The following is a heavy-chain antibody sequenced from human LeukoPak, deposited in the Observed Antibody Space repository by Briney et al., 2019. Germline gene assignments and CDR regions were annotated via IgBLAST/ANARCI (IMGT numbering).Heavy chain of an antibody. J-gene: IGHJ5*02. CDR3: AKDSVQVPAGWLDP. CDR1: GFTFSSYS. Sequence: GGSLRLSCAASGFTFSSYSMNWVRQAPGKGLEWVSGISGTAVSTHYADSVKGRFTTSRDNSKNTLYLQLNSLRAEDTAIYYCAKDSVQVPAGWLDPWGQGTLVTVSS. V-gene: IGHV3-23*01. CDR2: ISGTAVST. D-gene: IGHD2-2*01.